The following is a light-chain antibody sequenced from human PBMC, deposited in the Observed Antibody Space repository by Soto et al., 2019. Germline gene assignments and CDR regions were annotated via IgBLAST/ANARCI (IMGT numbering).Light chain of an antibody. Sequence: EIVLTQSPGTLSLSPGERATLSCRASQSISSRSLAWYQQKPGQAPRLLIHAASSRATGIPDRFSASGSGTDFTLTISRLEPEDFAIYYCQHYGSSALYTFGQGTKLEI. J-gene: IGKJ2*01. CDR1: QSISSRS. CDR2: AAS. CDR3: QHYGSSALYT. V-gene: IGKV3-20*01.